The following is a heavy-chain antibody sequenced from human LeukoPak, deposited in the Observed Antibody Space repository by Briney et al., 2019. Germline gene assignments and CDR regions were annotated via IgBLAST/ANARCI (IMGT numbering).Heavy chain of an antibody. D-gene: IGHD2-15*01. CDR1: GYSFTSYW. CDR2: IYPGDSDT. Sequence: GESLKISCKGSGYSFTSYWIGWVRQMPGKGLEWMGIIYPGDSDTRYSPSFQGQVTISADKSISTAYLQWSSLKASDTAMYYCARIPQGLGYCSGGSCYFDYWGQGTLVTVSS. J-gene: IGHJ4*02. V-gene: IGHV5-51*01. CDR3: ARIPQGLGYCSGGSCYFDY.